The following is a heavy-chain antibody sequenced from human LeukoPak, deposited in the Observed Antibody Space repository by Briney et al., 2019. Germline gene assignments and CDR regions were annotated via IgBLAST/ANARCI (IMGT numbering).Heavy chain of an antibody. CDR1: GGSISSYY. Sequence: PSETLSLTCTVSGGSISSYYWSWIRQPPGNGLEWIGYIYYSGSTNYNPSLKSRVTISVDTSKNQFSLKLSSVTAADTAVYYCARGGRLITFGGVIDNYFDYWGQGTLVTVSS. V-gene: IGHV4-59*01. J-gene: IGHJ4*02. CDR2: IYYSGST. D-gene: IGHD3-16*02. CDR3: ARGGRLITFGGVIDNYFDY.